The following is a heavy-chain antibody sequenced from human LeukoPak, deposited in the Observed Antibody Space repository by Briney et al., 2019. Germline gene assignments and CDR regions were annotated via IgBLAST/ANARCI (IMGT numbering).Heavy chain of an antibody. V-gene: IGHV1-69*13. CDR2: IIPIFGTA. J-gene: IGHJ3*02. CDR1: GGTFSRYA. D-gene: IGHD2-2*02. Sequence: GASVKVSCKASGGTFSRYAISWVRQAPGQGLEWMGGIIPIFGTANYAQKFQGRVTITADESTSTAYMELSSLRSEDTAVYYCARGSSSTSCYTCLAFDIWGQGTMVTVSS. CDR3: ARGSSSTSCYTCLAFDI.